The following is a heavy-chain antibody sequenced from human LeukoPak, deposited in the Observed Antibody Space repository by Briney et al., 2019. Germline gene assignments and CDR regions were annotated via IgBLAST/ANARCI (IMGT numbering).Heavy chain of an antibody. V-gene: IGHV1-2*02. CDR2: INPNSGDT. D-gene: IGHD5-18*01. CDR3: ARGRSSYGRHLDY. Sequence: ASVKVSCKASAYTFTDYYMHWVRQAPGQGLEWMGWINPNSGDTNYAQKFQGRVTMTRDTSISTAYMELSSLRSDDTAVYYCARGRSSYGRHLDYWGQGTLVTVSS. CDR1: AYTFTDYY. J-gene: IGHJ4*02.